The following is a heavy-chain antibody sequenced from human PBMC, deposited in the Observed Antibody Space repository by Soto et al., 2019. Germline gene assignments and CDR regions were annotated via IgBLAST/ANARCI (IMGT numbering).Heavy chain of an antibody. D-gene: IGHD6-6*01. V-gene: IGHV1-18*01. CDR1: GYNFTTYG. CDR3: ARDRQLDPKLFDF. J-gene: IGHJ4*02. Sequence: ASVKVSCPASGYNFTTYGISWVRLAPGHGLEWMGWISAHNGKTKYAQKVQGRVTMTTDTSTSTAYMEMRSLISDDTAVYYCARDRQLDPKLFDFWGQGTLVTVVS. CDR2: ISAHNGKT.